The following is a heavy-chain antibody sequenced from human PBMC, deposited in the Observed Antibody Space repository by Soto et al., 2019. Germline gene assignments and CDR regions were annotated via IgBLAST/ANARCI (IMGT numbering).Heavy chain of an antibody. CDR2: ITGSGRST. J-gene: IGHJ6*02. V-gene: IGHV3-23*01. CDR1: GVTFSTSA. Sequence: QPGGSLRLSCAASGVTFSTSAMRWVRMSPGKGLEWVSSITGSGRSTYYADSVKGRFTISRDNSKNTLFLQMNSLRAEDTAVYYCARCIAVAATTFYAMDVWGQGTTVTVSS. CDR3: ARCIAVAATTFYAMDV. D-gene: IGHD6-19*01.